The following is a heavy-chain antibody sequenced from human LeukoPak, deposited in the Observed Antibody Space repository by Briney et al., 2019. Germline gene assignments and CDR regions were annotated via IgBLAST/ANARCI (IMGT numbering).Heavy chain of an antibody. J-gene: IGHJ6*03. CDR3: ARDRLLEDRDFHYYYYMDV. Sequence: PGGSLRLSCAASGFTFSDYYMSWIRQAPGKGLEWVSSISSSSSYIYYADSVKGRFTISRDNAKNSLYLQMNSLRAEDTAVYHCARDRLLEDRDFHYYYYMDVWGRGTTVTVSS. D-gene: IGHD2-21*01. V-gene: IGHV3-11*06. CDR2: ISSSSSYI. CDR1: GFTFSDYY.